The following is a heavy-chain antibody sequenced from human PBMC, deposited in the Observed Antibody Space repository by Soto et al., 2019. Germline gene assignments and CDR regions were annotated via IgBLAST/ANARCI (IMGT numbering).Heavy chain of an antibody. CDR1: GFTFSSYA. CDR3: ARERLVGASTELDY. J-gene: IGHJ4*02. Sequence: QVQLVESGGGVVQPGRSLRLSCAASGFTFSSYAMHWVRQAPGKGLEWVAVISYDGSNKYYADSVKGRFTISRDNSKNTLYLQMNSLRAEDTAVYYCARERLVGASTELDYWGQGTLVTVSS. D-gene: IGHD1-26*01. CDR2: ISYDGSNK. V-gene: IGHV3-30-3*01.